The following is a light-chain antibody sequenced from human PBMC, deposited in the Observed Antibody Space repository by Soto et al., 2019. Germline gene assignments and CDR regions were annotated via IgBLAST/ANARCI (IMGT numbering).Light chain of an antibody. J-gene: IGKJ1*01. Sequence: DIQMTQSPSSLSASVGDRVTITCRASQSISTYLNWYQQKPGKAPKCLIYAATILQTGVPSRFSGSGSGTDFTLNISRLQPEDFATYYCQQTYNLPRAFGQGTKVEIK. V-gene: IGKV1-39*01. CDR2: AAT. CDR1: QSISTY. CDR3: QQTYNLPRA.